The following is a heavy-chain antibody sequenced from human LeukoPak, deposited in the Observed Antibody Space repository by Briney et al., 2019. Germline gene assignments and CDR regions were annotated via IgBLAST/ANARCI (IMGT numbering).Heavy chain of an antibody. CDR3: ATAENSSGWFGY. Sequence: SETLSLTCTVSSASISSYYWSWIRQPPGKGLEWIGYIYYTGSTNYNPSLKSRVTISVDTSNNQFSLKLNSVTAADTAVYYCATAENSSGWFGYWGQGTLSPSPQ. J-gene: IGHJ4*02. D-gene: IGHD6-19*01. CDR1: SASISSYY. CDR2: IYYTGST. V-gene: IGHV4-59*08.